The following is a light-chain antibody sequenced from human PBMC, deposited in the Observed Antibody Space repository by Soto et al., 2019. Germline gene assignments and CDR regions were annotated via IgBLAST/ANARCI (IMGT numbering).Light chain of an antibody. CDR3: CSHAGNGTFEWV. J-gene: IGLJ3*02. CDR2: EVS. Sequence: QSVLTQPASVSGSPGQSITISCTGTSSDVGTYNLVSWYQQHPGKAPKLIIYEVSKRPSGVSNRFSGSKSGNTASLTISGLQAEDEADYYCCSHAGNGTFEWVFGGGTKLTVL. CDR1: SSDVGTYNL. V-gene: IGLV2-23*02.